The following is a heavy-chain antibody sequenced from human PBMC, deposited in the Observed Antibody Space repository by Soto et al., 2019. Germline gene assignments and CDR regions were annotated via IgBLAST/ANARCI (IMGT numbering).Heavy chain of an antibody. V-gene: IGHV3-23*01. J-gene: IGHJ5*02. D-gene: IGHD1-1*01. CDR3: AKANPREWNDVDWFDP. CDR2: ISGSGGST. Sequence: EVQLLESGGGLVQPGGSLRLSCAASGFTFSSYAMSWVRQAPGKGLEWVSAISGSGGSTYYADSVKGRFTISRDNSKNTLYMQMNSLRAEDTAVYYCAKANPREWNDVDWFDPWGQGTLVTVSS. CDR1: GFTFSSYA.